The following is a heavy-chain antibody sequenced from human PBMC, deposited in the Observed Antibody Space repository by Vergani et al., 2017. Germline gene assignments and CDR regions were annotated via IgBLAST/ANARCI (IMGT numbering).Heavy chain of an antibody. D-gene: IGHD3-22*01. Sequence: QVQLVQSGAEVKKPGSSVKVSCKASEGTFNNYAISWVRQAPGQGLEWMGGILPIFGTTNYAQKFQGRVTITADESTSTAYMELSSLRSEETAVYYCARVTYYYDSSGYYSYWGQGTLVTVSS. CDR1: EGTFNNYA. V-gene: IGHV1-69*01. CDR3: ARVTYYYDSSGYYSY. J-gene: IGHJ4*02. CDR2: ILPIFGTT.